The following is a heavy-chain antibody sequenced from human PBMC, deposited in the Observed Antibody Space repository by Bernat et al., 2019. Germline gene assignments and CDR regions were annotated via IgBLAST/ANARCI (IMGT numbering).Heavy chain of an antibody. CDR1: GGTFSSYA. J-gene: IGHJ6*02. CDR3: AVERVDTAMVLGSRPYGMDV. V-gene: IGHV1-69*01. CDR2: IIPIFGTA. D-gene: IGHD5-18*01. Sequence: QVQLVQSGAEVKKPGSSVKVSCKASGGTFSSYAISWVRQAPGPGLEWMGGIIPIFGTANYAKKFQGRVKITADESRGTAYMELSSLRSEDTAVYYGAVERVDTAMVLGSRPYGMDVWGQGTTVTVSS.